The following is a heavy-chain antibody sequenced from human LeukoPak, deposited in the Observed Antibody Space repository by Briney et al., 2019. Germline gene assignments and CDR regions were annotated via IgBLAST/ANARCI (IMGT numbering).Heavy chain of an antibody. V-gene: IGHV3-30*18. J-gene: IGHJ4*02. D-gene: IGHD1-26*01. CDR2: ISYDGSNK. CDR3: AKSVGATSLAIDY. Sequence: GSLRLSCAASGFTFSSYGMHWVRQAPGKGLEWVAVISYDGSNKYYADSVKGRFTISRDNSKNTLYLQMNSLRAEDTAVYYCAKSVGATSLAIDYWGQGTLVTVSS. CDR1: GFTFSSYG.